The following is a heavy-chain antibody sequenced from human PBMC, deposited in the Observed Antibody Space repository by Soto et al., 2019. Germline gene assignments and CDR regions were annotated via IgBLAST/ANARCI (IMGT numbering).Heavy chain of an antibody. J-gene: IGHJ4*02. Sequence: QVLLVQSGAEVKKPGASVMVSCKASGYTFNSYGVSWVRQAPGQGLEWMGWISAYNGNTKYSQNLQGRVTMTIDTTTSSAYLEVRSLRSDDTAIYYCARYFWSGQLPFYFDQWGQGTLVTVSS. CDR1: GYTFNSYG. CDR2: ISAYNGNT. CDR3: ARYFWSGQLPFYFDQ. V-gene: IGHV1-18*01. D-gene: IGHD3-3*01.